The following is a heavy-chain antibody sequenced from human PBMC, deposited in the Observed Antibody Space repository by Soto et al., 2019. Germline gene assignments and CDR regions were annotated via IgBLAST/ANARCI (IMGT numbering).Heavy chain of an antibody. V-gene: IGHV1-3*01. CDR1: GYTFPSYV. CDR2: IHAGNVYA. Sequence: QAQLMQSGAEVKKPGASVKVSCEASGYTFPSYVIHWVRQTPGQRLEWMGWIHAGNVYAEYSQKFQGRVTITRDTSARTVYLELSSLTSEDTAVYYCARNMNTAYNFNPNAMNVWGQGTLVTVSS. D-gene: IGHD1-1*01. CDR3: ARNMNTAYNFNPNAMNV. J-gene: IGHJ6*02.